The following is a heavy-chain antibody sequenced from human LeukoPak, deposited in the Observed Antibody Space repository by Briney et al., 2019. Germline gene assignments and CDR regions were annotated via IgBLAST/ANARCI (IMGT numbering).Heavy chain of an antibody. V-gene: IGHV3-7*03. CDR2: IKQDGSEK. J-gene: IGHJ4*02. CDR3: ARVLVSSSSAYYDFWSGYYTARYFDY. Sequence: GGSPRLSCAASGFTFSSYWMNWARQAPGKGLEWVANIKQDGSEKYYVDSVKGRFTISRDNAKNSLYLQMNSLRAEDTAVYYCARVLVSSSSAYYDFWSGYYTARYFDYWGQGTLVTVSS. D-gene: IGHD3-3*01. CDR1: GFTFSSYW.